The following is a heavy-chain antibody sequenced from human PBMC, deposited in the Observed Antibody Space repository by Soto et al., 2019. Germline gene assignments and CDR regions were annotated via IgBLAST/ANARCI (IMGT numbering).Heavy chain of an antibody. Sequence: PGESLKISCTGFGYTFNTFWISWVRQMPGKGLEWMGRIDPGDTYATYSPAFQGHVTISADKATSTAYLQWSSLKASDTAMYFCARIYCTTTTCDSWFDPWGQGALVPVSS. J-gene: IGHJ5*02. V-gene: IGHV5-10-1*01. CDR3: ARIYCTTTTCDSWFDP. CDR2: IDPGDTYA. D-gene: IGHD2-2*01. CDR1: GYTFNTFW.